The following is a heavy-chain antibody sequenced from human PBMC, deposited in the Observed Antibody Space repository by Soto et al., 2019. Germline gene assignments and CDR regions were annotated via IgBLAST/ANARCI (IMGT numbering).Heavy chain of an antibody. D-gene: IGHD2-8*01. J-gene: IGHJ6*03. V-gene: IGHV3-23*01. CDR2: ITGSGGNT. Sequence: PGGSLRLSCAASVFTFSSYAMTWVRQAPGRGLEGVSGITGSGGNTYYADSVQGRFTISRDNSKNTLYLQMNSLRAEDTAVYYCAGRYCTNGVCYTNYYYYIDVWGKGTTVTVSS. CDR1: VFTFSSYA. CDR3: AGRYCTNGVCYTNYYYYIDV.